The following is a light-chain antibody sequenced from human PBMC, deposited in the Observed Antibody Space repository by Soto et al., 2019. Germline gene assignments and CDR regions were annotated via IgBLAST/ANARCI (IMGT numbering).Light chain of an antibody. V-gene: IGLV1-44*01. CDR3: VAWDDSLNGHV. Sequence: QSVLTQPPSASGTPGQRVTISCSGGSSNMGTNTVSWYQQVPGTAPKVFIYVNDQRPSGVPGRFSGSNSGTSASLAISGLQPEDEADYYCVAWDDSLNGHVFGTGTKLTVL. CDR1: SSNMGTNT. J-gene: IGLJ1*01. CDR2: VND.